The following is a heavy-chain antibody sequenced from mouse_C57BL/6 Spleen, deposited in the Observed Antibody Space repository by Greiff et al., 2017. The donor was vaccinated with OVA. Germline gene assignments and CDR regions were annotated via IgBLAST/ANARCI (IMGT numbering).Heavy chain of an antibody. CDR3: ARKRGRYAMDY. CDR1: GYTFTSYW. V-gene: IGHV1-52*01. Sequence: QVQLQQPGAELVRPGSSVKLSCKASGYTFTSYWMHWVKQRPIQGLEWIGNIDPSDSETTYNQKFKDKATLTVDKSSSTAYMQLSSLTSEDSAVYYCARKRGRYAMDYWGQGTSVTVSS. CDR2: IDPSDSET. J-gene: IGHJ4*01.